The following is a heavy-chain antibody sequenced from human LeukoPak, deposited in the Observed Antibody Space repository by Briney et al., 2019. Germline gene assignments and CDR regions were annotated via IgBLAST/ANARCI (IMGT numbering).Heavy chain of an antibody. J-gene: IGHJ2*01. Sequence: GGSLRLSCAAYGFTFSYHSMNWVRQAPGKGLEWISYISRSGDTIYYADSVKGRFTISRDNADSSLYLQMNSLRDGDTAVYYCARLLKYYYDSSGSGEDWYFDLWGRGTLVTVSS. CDR3: ARLLKYYYDSSGSGEDWYFDL. V-gene: IGHV3-48*02. CDR2: ISRSGDTI. D-gene: IGHD3-22*01. CDR1: GFTFSYHS.